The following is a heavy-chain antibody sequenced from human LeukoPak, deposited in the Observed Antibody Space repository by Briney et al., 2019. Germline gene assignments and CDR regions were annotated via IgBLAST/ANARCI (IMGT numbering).Heavy chain of an antibody. J-gene: IGHJ1*01. Sequence: GGSLRLSCVVSGFTFNRCWMNWVRQAPGKGLEWVAYIIPDGRDTYYVDSVKGRFTISRDNAQNSMYLQMNSLRVEDTAVYYCTSWGDTTAEYFQRWGQGTLVTVSS. CDR2: IIPDGRDT. CDR3: TSWGDTTAEYFQR. D-gene: IGHD2-21*02. V-gene: IGHV3-7*01. CDR1: GFTFNRCW.